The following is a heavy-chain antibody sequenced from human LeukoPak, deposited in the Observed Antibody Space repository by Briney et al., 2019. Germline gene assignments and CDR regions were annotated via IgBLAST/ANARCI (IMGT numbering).Heavy chain of an antibody. Sequence: GGSLRLSCAASGFTFSSYAMHWVRQAPGKGLEWVAVISYDGSNKYYADSVKGRFTISRDNSKNTLYLQMNSLRAEDTAVYYCAREIVGGAPGVVDYWGQGTLVTVSS. V-gene: IGHV3-30-3*01. CDR2: ISYDGSNK. CDR3: AREIVGGAPGVVDY. CDR1: GFTFSSYA. D-gene: IGHD1-26*01. J-gene: IGHJ4*02.